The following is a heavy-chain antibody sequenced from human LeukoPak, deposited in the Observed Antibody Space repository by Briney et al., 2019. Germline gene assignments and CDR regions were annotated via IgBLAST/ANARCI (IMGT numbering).Heavy chain of an antibody. CDR2: IHYSGST. V-gene: IGHV4-59*01. Sequence: PSETLSLTCTVSGGSFSTYYWSWIRQAPGKGPEWIGYIHYSGSTNYNPSLKSRVAISVDTSKTQISVKLSSVTAADTAVYYCARSRSHLTWFDPWGQGIMVTVSS. CDR1: GGSFSTYY. J-gene: IGHJ5*02. CDR3: ARSRSHLTWFDP.